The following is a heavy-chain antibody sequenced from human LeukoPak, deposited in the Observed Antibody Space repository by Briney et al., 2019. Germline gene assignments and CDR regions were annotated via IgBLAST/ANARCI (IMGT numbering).Heavy chain of an antibody. Sequence: SETLSLTCTVSGGSISSYYWGWIRQPPGKGLEWIGYIYYSGGPNYNPSLKSRVTISVDTSKNRFSLKLSSVTAADTAVYYCARYCSGGSCYPDDDAFDIWGQGTMVTVSS. CDR3: ARYCSGGSCYPDDDAFDI. D-gene: IGHD2-15*01. J-gene: IGHJ3*02. V-gene: IGHV4-59*01. CDR2: IYYSGGP. CDR1: GGSISSYY.